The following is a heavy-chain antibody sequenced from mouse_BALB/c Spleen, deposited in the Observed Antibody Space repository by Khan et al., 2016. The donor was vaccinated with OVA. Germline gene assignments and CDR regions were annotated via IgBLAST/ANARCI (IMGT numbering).Heavy chain of an antibody. V-gene: IGHV1-7*01. Sequence: VQLKESGAELVKPGASVKLSCKTSGYTFSSYWMHWVKQRPGQGLEWIGYINPASGYTDYNEKFKDKATLSADKSSSTAYMQLTSLTSEDSAVYYCARDRIDYWGQGTTLTVSS. J-gene: IGHJ2*01. CDR2: INPASGYT. CDR1: GYTFSSYW. CDR3: ARDRIDY.